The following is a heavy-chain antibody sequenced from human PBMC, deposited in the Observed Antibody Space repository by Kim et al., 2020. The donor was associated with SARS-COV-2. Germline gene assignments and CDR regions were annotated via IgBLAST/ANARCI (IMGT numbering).Heavy chain of an antibody. CDR2: IYYSGST. CDR1: GGSISSSSYY. J-gene: IGHJ6*02. V-gene: IGHV4-39*01. Sequence: SETLSLTCTVSGGSISSSSYYWGWIRQPPGKGLDWIGSIYYSGSTYYNPSLKGRVPISVDTSKNQFSLKLSSVTAADTAVYYCARRSRWLVLDYYYGMDVRCQGTTVTVSS. D-gene: IGHD6-19*01. CDR3: ARRSRWLVLDYYYGMDV.